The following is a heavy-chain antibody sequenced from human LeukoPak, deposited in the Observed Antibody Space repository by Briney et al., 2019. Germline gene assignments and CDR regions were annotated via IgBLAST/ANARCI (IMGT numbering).Heavy chain of an antibody. D-gene: IGHD3-10*01. Sequence: ASVKVSCKASGYTFTNYAMHWVRQAPGQRREWMGWINAGNGNTKYSQKFQGRVTITRDTSASTAYMELSSLRSEDTAVYYCARDTYYYGSGSYRSTINWFDPWGQGTLVTVSS. CDR2: INAGNGNT. CDR3: ARDTYYYGSGSYRSTINWFDP. V-gene: IGHV1-3*01. J-gene: IGHJ5*02. CDR1: GYTFTNYA.